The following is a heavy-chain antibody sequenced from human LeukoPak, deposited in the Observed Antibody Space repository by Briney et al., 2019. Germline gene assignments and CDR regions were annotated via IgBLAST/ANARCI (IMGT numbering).Heavy chain of an antibody. D-gene: IGHD6-19*01. CDR1: GYTFTGYY. CDR3: AKYNSGSLDY. Sequence: GASVKVSCKASGYTFTGYYVQWVRQAPGQGLEWMGWINPKNGVTSYAQKFQGRVTMTRDTSISTAYMELSSLTSDDTAVYYCAKYNSGSLDYWGQGTLVVVSS. CDR2: INPKNGVT. V-gene: IGHV1-2*02. J-gene: IGHJ4*02.